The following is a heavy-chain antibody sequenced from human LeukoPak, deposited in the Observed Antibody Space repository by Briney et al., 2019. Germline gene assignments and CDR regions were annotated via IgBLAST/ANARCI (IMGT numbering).Heavy chain of an antibody. CDR2: IYPADSDT. CDR1: GYSFSNYW. V-gene: IGHV5-51*01. Sequence: GESLKISCKGSGYSFSNYWIGWVRQMPGKGLEWMGIIYPADSDTRYSPSFQGQVTISGDKSMSTAYLQWSNLKASDTAMYYCARRRGSGSYYYYMDVWGKGTPVTVSS. CDR3: ARRRGSGSYYYYMDV. D-gene: IGHD1-26*01. J-gene: IGHJ6*03.